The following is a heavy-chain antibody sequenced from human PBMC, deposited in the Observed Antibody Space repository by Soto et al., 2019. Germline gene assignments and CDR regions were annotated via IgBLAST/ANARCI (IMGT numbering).Heavy chain of an antibody. CDR1: GDSISRIDYY. Sequence: QVQLQESGPGLVKPSQTLSLTCSVSGDSISRIDYYWTWIRQHPEKGLEWIGNIYFRGNTYYSPSLDIRLTISVDTSKNQFSLKLTSVTAADTAVYYCAREGGSYDSGGYLIRGAFDIWGQGTMVTVSS. J-gene: IGHJ3*02. D-gene: IGHD3-22*01. CDR3: AREGGSYDSGGYLIRGAFDI. V-gene: IGHV4-31*03. CDR2: IYFRGNT.